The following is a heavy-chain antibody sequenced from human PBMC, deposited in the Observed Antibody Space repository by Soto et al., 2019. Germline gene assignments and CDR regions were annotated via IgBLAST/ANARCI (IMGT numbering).Heavy chain of an antibody. CDR3: ARDRGDSGWGGGY. D-gene: IGHD6-19*01. CDR2: IIPIFGTA. CDR1: GGPFTGYP. J-gene: IGHJ4*02. Sequence: QVQLVQSGAEGKKPGSSGRVSCKPSGGPFTGYPISWVQQAPGKGLEWMGGIIPIFGTANYAQKFQGRVTITADESTSTAYMELSSLRSEDTAVYYCARDRGDSGWGGGYWGQGTLVTVSS. V-gene: IGHV1-69*01.